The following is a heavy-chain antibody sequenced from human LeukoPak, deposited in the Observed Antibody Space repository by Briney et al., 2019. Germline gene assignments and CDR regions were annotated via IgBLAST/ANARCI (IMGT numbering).Heavy chain of an antibody. CDR1: GYTFTSYG. V-gene: IGHV1-18*01. D-gene: IGHD3-10*01. Sequence: GASVKVSCKASGYTFTSYGISWVRQAPGQGLEWMGWISAYNGNTNYAQKLQGRVTMTTDTSTSTAYMELRSLRSDDTAVYYCARVLLWFGDLGNWFDPWGQGTLVTVSS. CDR2: ISAYNGNT. J-gene: IGHJ5*02. CDR3: ARVLLWFGDLGNWFDP.